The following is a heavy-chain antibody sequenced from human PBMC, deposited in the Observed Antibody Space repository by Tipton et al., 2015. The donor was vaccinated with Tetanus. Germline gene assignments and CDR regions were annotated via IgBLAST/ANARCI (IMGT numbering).Heavy chain of an antibody. J-gene: IGHJ5*02. CDR3: ARDQGGGRVVRLNWLDP. V-gene: IGHV4-31*03. CDR1: GDSISRGGYF. CDR2: IYYSGDT. D-gene: IGHD6-6*01. Sequence: TLSLTCTVSGDSISRGGYFWNWIRPRPGKGPEGVGYIYYSGDTYYKPSLKSRVSMSVDTSKNQFSLNLTSVTAADTAVYYCARDQGGGRVVRLNWLDPWGQGTLVTVSS.